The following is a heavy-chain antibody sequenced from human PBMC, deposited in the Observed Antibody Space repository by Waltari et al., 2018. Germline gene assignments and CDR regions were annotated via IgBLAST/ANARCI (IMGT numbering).Heavy chain of an antibody. CDR3: ARYFVPLEVPTAYFDF. D-gene: IGHD2-2*01. V-gene: IGHV4-4*02. CDR1: GASISSSKW. Sequence: QVHLQESGPRLVKPSGTLSLTCAVSGASISSSKWWRGVRQTPGKGLEWIGEISPSGSANYNPSLKSRVTMSVDKSRNHFSLHLTSVTAADTAVYYCARYFVPLEVPTAYFDFWGQGTLVTVSS. J-gene: IGHJ4*02. CDR2: ISPSGSA.